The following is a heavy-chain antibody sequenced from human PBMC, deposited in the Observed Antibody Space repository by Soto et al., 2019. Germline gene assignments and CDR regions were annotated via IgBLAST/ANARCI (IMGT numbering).Heavy chain of an antibody. V-gene: IGHV3-21*01. J-gene: IGHJ3*02. CDR2: ISSSSSYI. D-gene: IGHD3-22*01. CDR1: GFTFSSYS. CDR3: VGEIVVVISDAFDI. Sequence: VGSLRLSCAASGFTFSSYSMNWVRQAPGKGLEWVSSISSSSSYIYYADSVKGRFTISRDNAKNSLYLQMNSLRAEDTAVYYCVGEIVVVISDAFDIWGQGTMVTVSS.